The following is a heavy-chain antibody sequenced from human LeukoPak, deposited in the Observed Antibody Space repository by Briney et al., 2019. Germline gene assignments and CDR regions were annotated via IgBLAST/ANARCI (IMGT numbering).Heavy chain of an antibody. D-gene: IGHD7-27*01. CDR1: RFTFSNST. Sequence: PGGSLRLSCSASRFTFSNSTMNWVRQAPGKGLEWVSYISTSSIVIYYADSVKGRFTISRDNAKNSLYLQMNSLRAEDTGVYYCARDDSDWGSGSRGFAFDIWGQGTMVTVSS. V-gene: IGHV3-48*04. J-gene: IGHJ3*02. CDR2: ISTSSIVI. CDR3: ARDDSDWGSGSRGFAFDI.